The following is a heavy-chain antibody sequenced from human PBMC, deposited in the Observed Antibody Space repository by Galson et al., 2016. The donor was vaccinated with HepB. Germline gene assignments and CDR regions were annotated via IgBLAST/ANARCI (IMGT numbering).Heavy chain of an antibody. Sequence: SLRLSCAASGFTFSSHGMHWVRQAPGKGLEWVAGIWSDGRNKFYVDSVKGRFTGSRDNSKDTVHLQMNSLRADDTAVYHCARDALDYDSYYFDYWGQGTLITVSS. V-gene: IGHV3-33*01. J-gene: IGHJ4*02. CDR3: ARDALDYDSYYFDY. D-gene: IGHD4-17*01. CDR1: GFTFSSHG. CDR2: IWSDGRNK.